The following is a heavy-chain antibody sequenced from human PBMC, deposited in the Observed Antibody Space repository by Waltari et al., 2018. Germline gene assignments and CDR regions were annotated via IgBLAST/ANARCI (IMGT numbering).Heavy chain of an antibody. CDR3: AKDEAVVVPAAIPKPLFDY. D-gene: IGHD2-2*02. Sequence: LRLSCAASGFTFSSYGMHWVRQAPGKGLEWVAFIRYDGSNKYYADSVKGRFTISRDNSKNTLYLQMNSLRAEDTAVYYCAKDEAVVVPAAIPKPLFDYWGQGTLVTVSS. CDR1: GFTFSSYG. CDR2: IRYDGSNK. V-gene: IGHV3-30*02. J-gene: IGHJ4*02.